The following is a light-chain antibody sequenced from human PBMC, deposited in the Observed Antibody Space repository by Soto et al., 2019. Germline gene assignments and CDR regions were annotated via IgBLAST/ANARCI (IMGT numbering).Light chain of an antibody. Sequence: DIQMAQSPSSLSASVGDRGTITCLASQSISNYLNWYQQKPGKAPNLLIYAASSLQPGVPSRFSGSGSGTDFTLTISSLQPEDVATYYCQKYNSALLTFGQGTRLEIK. CDR3: QKYNSALLT. V-gene: IGKV1-39*01. J-gene: IGKJ5*01. CDR1: QSISNY. CDR2: AAS.